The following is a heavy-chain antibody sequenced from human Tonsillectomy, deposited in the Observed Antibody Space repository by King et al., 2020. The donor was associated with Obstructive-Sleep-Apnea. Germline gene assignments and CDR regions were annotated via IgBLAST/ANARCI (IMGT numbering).Heavy chain of an antibody. V-gene: IGHV3-7*03. CDR2: INQDGSQK. CDR3: ARHVWFGEYFCFDH. CDR1: RFNITTYW. D-gene: IGHD3-10*01. J-gene: IGHJ4*02. Sequence: QLVQSGGGLVQPGGSLRLSCAASRFNITTYWMSWVRQAPGKGLEWVANINQDGSQKYYADSLKGRITISRENAKNSLFLQINSLRAEDTAVYYCARHVWFGEYFCFDHWGQGTLVTVSS.